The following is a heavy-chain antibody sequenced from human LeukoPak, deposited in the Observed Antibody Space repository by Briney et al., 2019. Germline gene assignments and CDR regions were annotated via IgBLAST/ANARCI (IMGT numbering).Heavy chain of an antibody. D-gene: IGHD3-10*01. Sequence: GGSLRLSCAASGFTSRSYGMSWVRQAPGKGLEWVANIKQDGSEKSYVDSVKGRFTISRDNAKNSLYLQMNSLRAEDTAVYYCAKGRGADWGQGTLVTVSS. V-gene: IGHV3-7*01. CDR1: GFTSRSYG. CDR2: IKQDGSEK. CDR3: AKGRGAD. J-gene: IGHJ4*02.